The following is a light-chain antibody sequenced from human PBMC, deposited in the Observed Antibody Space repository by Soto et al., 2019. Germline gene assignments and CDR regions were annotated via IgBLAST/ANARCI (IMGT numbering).Light chain of an antibody. CDR1: QDISNC. CDR2: AAS. V-gene: IGKV1-27*01. Sequence: DIQMTQSPSSLSASVGDRVTITCRESQDISNCLAWYQQEPGKAPNLLIYAASTLQSGVPSRFSGSGSGTDFTLTISSLQPEDVATYYCQQYNSVPVWFGQGTKVEIK. CDR3: QQYNSVPVW. J-gene: IGKJ1*01.